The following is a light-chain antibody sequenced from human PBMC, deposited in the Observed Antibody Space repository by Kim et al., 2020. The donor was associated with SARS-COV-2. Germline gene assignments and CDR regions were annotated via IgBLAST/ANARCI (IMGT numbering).Light chain of an antibody. V-gene: IGLV1-44*01. J-gene: IGLJ1*01. CDR3: AAWDDSLNGYV. Sequence: QSVLTQPPSASGTPGQRVTISCSGSSSNIGTNTVNWYQQLPGTAPKLLIHSNNQRPSGVPDRFSGSKSGTSASLAISGLQSEDEADYYCAAWDDSLNGYVFGTGTKVPS. CDR1: SSNIGTNT. CDR2: SNN.